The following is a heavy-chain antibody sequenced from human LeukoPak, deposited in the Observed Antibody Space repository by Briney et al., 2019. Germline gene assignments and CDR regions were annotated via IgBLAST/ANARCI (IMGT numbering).Heavy chain of an antibody. V-gene: IGHV3-11*01. Sequence: GGSLRLSCAASGFTFSDYYMSWIRQAPGKGLEWVSYISSSGSTIYYADSVKGRFTISRDNAKNSLYLQMNSLRAEDTAVYYCARGGTYCSGGSCFRVYGMDVWGQGTTVTVFS. CDR3: ARGGTYCSGGSCFRVYGMDV. CDR1: GFTFSDYY. J-gene: IGHJ6*02. D-gene: IGHD2-15*01. CDR2: ISSSGSTI.